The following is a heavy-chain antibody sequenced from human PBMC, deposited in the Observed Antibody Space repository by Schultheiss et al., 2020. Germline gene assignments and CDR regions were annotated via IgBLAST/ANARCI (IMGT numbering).Heavy chain of an antibody. CDR3: ATLCSSTISCYAGRAYLDS. CDR2: IYTSGST. Sequence: SETLSLTCAVYGGSFSGYYWSWIRQPPGKGLEWLGRIYTSGSTNYNPSLKSRVTMSVDTSKNQFSLKLSSVTAADTAVYYCATLCSSTISCYAGRAYLDSWGQGDLVTVS. V-gene: IGHV4-59*10. D-gene: IGHD2-2*01. J-gene: IGHJ4*02. CDR1: GGSFSGYY.